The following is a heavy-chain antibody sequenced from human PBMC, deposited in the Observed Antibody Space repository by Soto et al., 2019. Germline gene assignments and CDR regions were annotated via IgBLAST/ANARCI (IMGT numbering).Heavy chain of an antibody. D-gene: IGHD3-10*01. Sequence: SETLSLTCTVSGGSISSYYWSWIRQPPGKGLEWIGYIYYSGSTNYNPSLKSRVTISVETSKNQFSLKLSSVTAADTAVYYCATNYYGSGINYMDVWGKGTTVTVSS. V-gene: IGHV4-59*01. J-gene: IGHJ6*03. CDR2: IYYSGST. CDR1: GGSISSYY. CDR3: ATNYYGSGINYMDV.